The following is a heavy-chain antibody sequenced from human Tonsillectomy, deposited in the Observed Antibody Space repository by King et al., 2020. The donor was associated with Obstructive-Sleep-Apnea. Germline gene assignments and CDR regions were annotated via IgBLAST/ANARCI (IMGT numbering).Heavy chain of an antibody. D-gene: IGHD3-10*01. Sequence: QLVQSGGGLVQPGGSLRLSCAASGFTVSSNYMSWVRQAPGKGLEWVSVIYSGGSTYYADSVKVRFTISRDNSKNTLYLQMNSLGAEDTAVYYFARDRYYYGSGSYYNGYYYGMDVWGQGTTVTVSS. J-gene: IGHJ6*02. V-gene: IGHV3-66*01. CDR3: ARDRYYYGSGSYYNGYYYGMDV. CDR1: GFTVSSNY. CDR2: IYSGGST.